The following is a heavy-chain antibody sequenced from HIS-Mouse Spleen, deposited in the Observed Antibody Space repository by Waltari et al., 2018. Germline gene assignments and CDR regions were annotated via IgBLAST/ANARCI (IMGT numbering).Heavy chain of an antibody. CDR3: ARDCTAMVNYFDY. J-gene: IGHJ4*02. CDR2: IYYSGGT. Sequence: QLQLQESGPGLVKPSETLSLTCTVSGGSISSSSYYWGWIRQPPGKGLEWIGSIYYSGGTYSNPSLKSRVTISVDTSKNQFSLKLSSVTAADTAVYYCARDCTAMVNYFDYWGQGTLVTVSS. D-gene: IGHD5-18*01. CDR1: GGSISSSSYY. V-gene: IGHV4-39*07.